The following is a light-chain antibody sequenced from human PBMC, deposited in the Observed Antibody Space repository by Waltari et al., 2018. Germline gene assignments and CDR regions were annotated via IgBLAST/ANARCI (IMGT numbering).Light chain of an antibody. CDR2: KAS. CDR1: QSISSW. J-gene: IGKJ1*01. Sequence: LSASVGDRVTITCRASQSISSWLAWYQQKPGKAPKLLIYKASSLQSGVPSRFSGRGSGTEFTLTITSLQPDDFATYYCQQYHTYWTFGQGTKVEIK. V-gene: IGKV1-5*03. CDR3: QQYHTYWT.